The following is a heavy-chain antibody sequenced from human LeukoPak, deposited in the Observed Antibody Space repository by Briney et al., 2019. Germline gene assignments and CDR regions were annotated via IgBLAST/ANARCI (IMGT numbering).Heavy chain of an antibody. CDR2: IIPIFGTA. D-gene: IGHD2-2*01. Sequence: SVKVSCKASGGTFSSYAISWVRQAPGQGLEWMGGIIPIFGTANYAQKFQGRVTITTDESTSTAYMELSSLRSEDTAVYYCARADVVVPAATRDYYYMDVWGKGTTVTVSS. V-gene: IGHV1-69*05. J-gene: IGHJ6*03. CDR1: GGTFSSYA. CDR3: ARADVVVPAATRDYYYMDV.